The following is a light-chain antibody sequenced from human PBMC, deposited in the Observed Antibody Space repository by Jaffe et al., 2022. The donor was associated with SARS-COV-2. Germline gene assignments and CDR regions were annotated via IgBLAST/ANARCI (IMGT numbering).Light chain of an antibody. V-gene: IGLV5-37*01. J-gene: IGLJ2*01. CDR3: MVWPINGHAV. CDR1: RDIDISKYK. Sequence: QPVLTQPPSSSASPGESARVTCTVTRDIDISKYKIYWYQRRPGSPPKYLLYYTSDSDKGQGSGVPSRFSGAKDVSTNTGILVISGLQSEDEADYYCMVWPINGHAVFGGGTKLTVL. CDR2: YTSDSDK.